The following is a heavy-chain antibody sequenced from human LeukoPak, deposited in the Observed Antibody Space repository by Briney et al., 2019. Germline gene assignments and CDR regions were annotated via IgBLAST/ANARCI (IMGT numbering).Heavy chain of an antibody. V-gene: IGHV3-23*01. Sequence: GGSRRLSCAASGFTFSSYGMSWVRQAPGKGLEWVSSISDSGDSTYYADSVKGRFTFSRDKSKSTLYLQMNSLRAEDTAVYYCAKGIPLTVFDYWGQGTLVTVSS. D-gene: IGHD3-9*01. CDR3: AKGIPLTVFDY. CDR1: GFTFSSYG. J-gene: IGHJ4*02. CDR2: ISDSGDST.